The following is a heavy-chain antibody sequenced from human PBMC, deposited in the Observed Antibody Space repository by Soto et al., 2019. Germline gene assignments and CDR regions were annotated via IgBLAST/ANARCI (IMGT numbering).Heavy chain of an antibody. J-gene: IGHJ2*01. CDR3: ASPLGRNESPLGAFYSGYDTPHWYFDL. Sequence: GGSLRLSCAASGFTFSSYSMNWVRQAPGKGLEWVSYISSSSSTIYYADSVKGRFTISRDNAKNSLYLQMNSLRAEDTAVYYCASPLGRNESPLGAFYSGYDTPHWYFDLWGRGTLVTVSS. CDR2: ISSSSSTI. V-gene: IGHV3-48*01. D-gene: IGHD5-12*01. CDR1: GFTFSSYS.